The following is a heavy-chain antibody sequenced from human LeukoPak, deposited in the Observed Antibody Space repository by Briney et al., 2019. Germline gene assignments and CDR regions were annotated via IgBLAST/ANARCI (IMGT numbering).Heavy chain of an antibody. CDR1: GFTFSIFW. V-gene: IGHV3-7*01. J-gene: IGHJ6*04. Sequence: PGGSLRLSCAASGFTFSIFWMSWVRQAPGKGLEWVANIKPDGSEKFYVDSVKGRFTISRDNAKNSVYLQMNSLRAEDTAVYYCAELGITMIGGVWGKGTTVTISS. CDR2: IKPDGSEK. CDR3: AELGITMIGGV. D-gene: IGHD3-10*02.